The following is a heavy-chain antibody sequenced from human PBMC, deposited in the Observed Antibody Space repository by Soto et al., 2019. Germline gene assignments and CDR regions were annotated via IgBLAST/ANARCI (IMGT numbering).Heavy chain of an antibody. CDR3: AKGVYGDYVRHWFDP. D-gene: IGHD4-17*01. CDR2: ISGSGGST. J-gene: IGHJ5*02. CDR1: GFTFSSYA. V-gene: IGHV3-23*01. Sequence: PGGSLRLSCAASGFTFSSYAMSWVRQAPGKGLEWVSAISGSGGSTYYADSVKGRFTISRDNSKNTLYLQMNSLRAEDTAVYYCAKGVYGDYVRHWFDPWGQGTLVTVSS.